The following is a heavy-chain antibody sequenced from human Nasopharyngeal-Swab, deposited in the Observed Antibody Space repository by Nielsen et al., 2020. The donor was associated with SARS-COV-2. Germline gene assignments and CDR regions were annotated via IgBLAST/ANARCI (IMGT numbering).Heavy chain of an antibody. CDR2: IYHSGST. Sequence: SETLSLTCAVSGCSISSGGYSWSRLRQPPGKGLEWIGYIYHSGSTYYNPSLKSRVTISVDRSKNQFSLKLSSVTAADTAVYYCARVGRDYGSGTNWFDPWGQGTLVTVSS. CDR1: GCSISSGGYS. V-gene: IGHV4-30-2*01. CDR3: ARVGRDYGSGTNWFDP. D-gene: IGHD3-10*01. J-gene: IGHJ5*02.